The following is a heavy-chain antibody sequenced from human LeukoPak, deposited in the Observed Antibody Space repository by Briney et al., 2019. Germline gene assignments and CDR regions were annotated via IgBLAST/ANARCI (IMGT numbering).Heavy chain of an antibody. D-gene: IGHD7-27*01. V-gene: IGHV3-74*01. Sequence: PGGSLRLSCVASGFTFSNYWMHWVRQAPGKGLVWVSRVNNDGSTTDYADSVKGRFTISRDNARNTLFLQMNSLTAEDTALYYCATGLTGDGHWGQGTLVTVSS. J-gene: IGHJ4*02. CDR3: ATGLTGDGH. CDR1: GFTFSNYW. CDR2: VNNDGSTT.